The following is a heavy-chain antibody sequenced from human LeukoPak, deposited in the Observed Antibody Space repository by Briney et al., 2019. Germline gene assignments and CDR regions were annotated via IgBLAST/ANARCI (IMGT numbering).Heavy chain of an antibody. D-gene: IGHD3-3*01. CDR2: ISGSGGST. CDR1: GFTFSSYA. CDR3: AKDSLGVLASLDY. Sequence: PGGSLRLSCAASGFTFSSYAMSWVRQAPGKGLEWVSAISGSGGSTYYADSVKGWFTISRDNSKNTLYLRMNSLRAEDTAVYYCAKDSLGVLASLDYWGQGTLVTVSS. J-gene: IGHJ4*02. V-gene: IGHV3-23*01.